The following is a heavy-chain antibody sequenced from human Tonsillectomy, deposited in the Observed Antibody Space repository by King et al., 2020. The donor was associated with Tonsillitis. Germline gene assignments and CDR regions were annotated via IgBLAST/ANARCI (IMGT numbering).Heavy chain of an antibody. D-gene: IGHD2-21*01. J-gene: IGHJ3*02. CDR2: IRYDGSKK. V-gene: IGHV3-30*02. Sequence: VQLVESGGGLVQPGGSLRLSCAASGFTFSSYGMHWVRQAPGKGLEWVSFIRYDGSKKYYADSVKGRFTISRDNSKNTLYLQMNSLKTEDTAVYYCAKDRNGFGDFNSFNIWGQGTMLTVSS. CDR1: GFTFSSYG. CDR3: AKDRNGFGDFNSFNI.